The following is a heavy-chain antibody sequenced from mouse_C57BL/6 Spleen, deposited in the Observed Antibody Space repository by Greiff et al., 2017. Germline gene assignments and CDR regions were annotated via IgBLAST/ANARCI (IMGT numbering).Heavy chain of an antibody. D-gene: IGHD1-1*01. CDR3: TTPITTVVPFAY. CDR2: IDPEDGDT. J-gene: IGHJ3*01. Sequence: VHVKQSGAELVRPGASVKLSCTASGFNIKDYYMHWVKQRPEQGLEWIERIDPEDGDTEYAPKFKGKATMTADTSSNTAYLQLSSLTSEDTAVYYCTTPITTVVPFAYWGQGTLVTVSA. CDR1: GFNIKDYY. V-gene: IGHV14-1*01.